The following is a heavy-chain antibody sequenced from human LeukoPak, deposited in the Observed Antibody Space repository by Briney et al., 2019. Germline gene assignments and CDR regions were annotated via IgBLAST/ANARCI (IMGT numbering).Heavy chain of an antibody. CDR1: GGSISSYY. J-gene: IGHJ4*02. CDR3: ARGEMAAGFDY. CDR2: IYYSGST. V-gene: IGHV4-59*01. D-gene: IGHD5-24*01. Sequence: SETLSLTCTVSGGSISSYYWSWIRQPPGKGLEWLGYIYYSGSTNYNPSLKSRVTISVDTSKNQFSLKLSSVTAADTAVYYCARGEMAAGFDYWGQGTLVTVSS.